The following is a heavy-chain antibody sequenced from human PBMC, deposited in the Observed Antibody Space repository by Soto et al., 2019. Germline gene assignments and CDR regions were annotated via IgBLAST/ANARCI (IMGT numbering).Heavy chain of an antibody. CDR2: IYSGGST. D-gene: IGHD6-6*01. V-gene: IGHV3-66*01. Sequence: EVQLVESGGGLVQPGGSLRLSCAASGFTVSSNYMSWVRQAPGKGLEWVSVIYSGGSTYYADSVKGRFTISRDNSKNTLYLQMNSLRAEDTAVYYCARDTSSSSGHYYYMDVWGKGTTVTVSS. J-gene: IGHJ6*03. CDR3: ARDTSSSSGHYYYMDV. CDR1: GFTVSSNY.